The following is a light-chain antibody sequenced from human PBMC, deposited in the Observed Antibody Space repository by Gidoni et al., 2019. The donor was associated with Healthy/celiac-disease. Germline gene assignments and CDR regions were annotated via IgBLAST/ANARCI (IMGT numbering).Light chain of an antibody. Sequence: EIVLTPSPGTLSLSPAERATLSCRASQSVSSSYLAWYQQKPGQAPRLLIYGASSRATGIPDRFSGSGSGTDFTLTISRLEPEDFAVYYCQQYGSSPPYAFXXXTKLEIK. V-gene: IGKV3-20*01. CDR2: GAS. CDR1: QSVSSSY. J-gene: IGKJ2*01. CDR3: QQYGSSPPYA.